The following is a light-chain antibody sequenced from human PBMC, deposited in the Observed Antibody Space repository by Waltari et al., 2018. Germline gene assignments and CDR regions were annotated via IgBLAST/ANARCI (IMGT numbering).Light chain of an antibody. V-gene: IGKV3-15*01. J-gene: IGKJ4*01. Sequence: EIVMTQSPATLSVSPGDRATLSCRASQTISSLLAWYQQKPGLAPRLLIYGIPARFSGSGSETEFTLTITSLQSEDFAFYSCQQYSKWPLTFGGGTKVEIK. CDR1: QTISSL. CDR3: QQYSKWPLT.